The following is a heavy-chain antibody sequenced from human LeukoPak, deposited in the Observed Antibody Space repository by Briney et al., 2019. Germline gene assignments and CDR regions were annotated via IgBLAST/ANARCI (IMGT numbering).Heavy chain of an antibody. J-gene: IGHJ5*02. CDR2: INQGGSGK. Sequence: GGSLRLSCAASGFSIGTYWMTWARQVPGKGLEWVANINQGGSGKSYVDSVKGRFTISRDNAKNSLYLQMTGLRADDTAVYYCARTQLNGSRAPWGQGTLVTVSS. D-gene: IGHD3-10*01. CDR1: GFSIGTYW. CDR3: ARTQLNGSRAP. V-gene: IGHV3-7*01.